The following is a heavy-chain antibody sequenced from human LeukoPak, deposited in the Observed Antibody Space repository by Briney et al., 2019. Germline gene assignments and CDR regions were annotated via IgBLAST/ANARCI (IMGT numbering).Heavy chain of an antibody. CDR2: IHYSGST. CDR1: GGSMSSYY. CDR3: ASLRSRIAAAGIIDY. D-gene: IGHD6-13*01. Sequence: SETLSLTCTVSGGSMSSYYWSWIRQPPGNGLEWIGYIHYSGSTNYNPSLKSRVTISVDTSKNHFSLKLSSVTAADTAVYYCASLRSRIAAAGIIDYWGQGTLVTVSS. V-gene: IGHV4-59*08. J-gene: IGHJ4*02.